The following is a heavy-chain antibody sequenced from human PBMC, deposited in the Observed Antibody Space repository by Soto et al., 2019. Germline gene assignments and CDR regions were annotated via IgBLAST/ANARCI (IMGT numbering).Heavy chain of an antibody. V-gene: IGHV4-34*01. CDR2: INHSGST. J-gene: IGHJ6*03. Sequence: SETLSLTCAVYGGSFSGYYWSWIRQPPGKGLEWIGEINHSGSTNYNPSLKSRVTISVDTSKNQFSLKLSSVTAADTAVYXATGSSWYGYYYYYMDVWGKGTTVTVSS. CDR1: GGSFSGYY. D-gene: IGHD6-13*01. CDR3: TGSSWYGYYYYYMDV.